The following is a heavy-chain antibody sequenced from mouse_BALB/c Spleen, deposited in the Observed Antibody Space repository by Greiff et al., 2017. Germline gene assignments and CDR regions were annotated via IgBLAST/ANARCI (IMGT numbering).Heavy chain of an antibody. J-gene: IGHJ4*01. CDR3: ARTYGSYAMDY. V-gene: IGHV1S56*01. Sequence: VQLVESGPELVKPGASVRISCKASGYTFTSYYIHWVKQRPGQGLEWIGWIYPGNVNTKYNEKFKGKATLTADKSSSTAYMQLSSLTSEDSAVYFCARTYGSYAMDYWGQGTSVTVSS. CDR2: IYPGNVNT. CDR1: GYTFTSYY. D-gene: IGHD1-1*01.